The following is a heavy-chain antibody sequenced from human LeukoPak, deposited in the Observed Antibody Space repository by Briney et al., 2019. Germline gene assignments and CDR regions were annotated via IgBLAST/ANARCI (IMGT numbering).Heavy chain of an antibody. CDR3: ARADSSGYYYGEYDY. D-gene: IGHD3-22*01. V-gene: IGHV5-51*01. Sequence: GESLKISCKGSGYTFTTYWIAWVRQMPGKGLEWMGIIYPGDSDTRYSPSFQGQVTISADKSISTAYLQWSSLKASDPAMYYCARADSSGYYYGEYDYWGQGTQVTVSS. J-gene: IGHJ4*02. CDR2: IYPGDSDT. CDR1: GYTFTTYW.